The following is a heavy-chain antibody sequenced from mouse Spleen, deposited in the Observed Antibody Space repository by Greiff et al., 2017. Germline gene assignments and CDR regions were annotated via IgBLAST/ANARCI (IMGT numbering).Heavy chain of an antibody. CDR3: AREGRQAWFAY. Sequence: DVQLQESGGGLVKPGGSLTLSCGASGFTFSDYGMDWVRQAPEKGLEWVAYISRGSNTIYYADTVKGRFTISRDNAKNTLFLRMTSLRSEDTAMYYCAREGRQAWFAYWGQGTLVTVSA. V-gene: IGHV5-17*01. J-gene: IGHJ3*01. CDR2: ISRGSNTI. CDR1: GFTFSDYG.